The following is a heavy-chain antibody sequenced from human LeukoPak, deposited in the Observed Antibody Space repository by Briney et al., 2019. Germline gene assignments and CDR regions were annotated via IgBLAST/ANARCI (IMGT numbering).Heavy chain of an antibody. CDR1: GGSFSGDY. V-gene: IGHV4-34*01. CDR2: INPSGST. Sequence: SETLSLTCAVYGGSFSGDYWRWIRQPPGKGLEWIGEINPSGSTNYNPSLKSRVTISVDTSKNQSSLKQSSVTAADTAVYYCATYNWNDRDAFDIWGQGTMVTVSS. CDR3: ATYNWNDRDAFDI. D-gene: IGHD1-1*01. J-gene: IGHJ3*02.